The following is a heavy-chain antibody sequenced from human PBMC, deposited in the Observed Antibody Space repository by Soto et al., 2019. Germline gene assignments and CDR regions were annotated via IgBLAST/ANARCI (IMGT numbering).Heavy chain of an antibody. D-gene: IGHD3-22*01. J-gene: IGHJ4*02. CDR2: ISAYNGNT. V-gene: IGHV1-18*01. CDR3: ARRAYYYDSSGYSEFAF. Sequence: QVQLVQSGAEVKKPGGSVQVSFKASGYTFTSYGISWVRQAPGQGLEWMGWISAYNGNTNYAQKLQGRATMTTDTSPSTSYMEVRSLRSDDTAVYYCARRAYYYDSSGYSEFAFWGQGTLVTVSS. CDR1: GYTFTSYG.